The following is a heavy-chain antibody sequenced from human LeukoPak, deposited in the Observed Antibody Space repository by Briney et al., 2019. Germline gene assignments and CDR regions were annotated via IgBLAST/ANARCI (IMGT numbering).Heavy chain of an antibody. CDR2: ISSNGGST. CDR1: GFTFSSYD. V-gene: IGHV3-64*01. Sequence: PGGSLRLSCAASGFTFSSYDMHWVRQAPGKGLEYVSAISSNGGSTYYANSVKGRFTISRDNSRNTLYLQMGSLRAEDMAVYYCANLNLIPGEDYFDYWGQGTLVSVSS. J-gene: IGHJ4*02. D-gene: IGHD2-21*01. CDR3: ANLNLIPGEDYFDY.